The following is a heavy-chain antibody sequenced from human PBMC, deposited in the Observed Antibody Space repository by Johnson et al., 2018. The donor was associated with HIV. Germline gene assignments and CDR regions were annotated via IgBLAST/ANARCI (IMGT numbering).Heavy chain of an antibody. D-gene: IGHD6-13*01. V-gene: IGHV3-30*04. CDR3: AKVRRGSSWYIAFDI. CDR1: GFTFSSYA. CDR2: ISYDGSNK. J-gene: IGHJ3*02. Sequence: HVQLVESGGGLVQPGGSLRLSCAASGFTFSSYAMHWVRQAPGKGLEWVAVISYDGSNKYYADSVKGRSTISRDDSKNTLYLQMNSLKTEDTAVYYCAKVRRGSSWYIAFDIWCQGTMVTVSS.